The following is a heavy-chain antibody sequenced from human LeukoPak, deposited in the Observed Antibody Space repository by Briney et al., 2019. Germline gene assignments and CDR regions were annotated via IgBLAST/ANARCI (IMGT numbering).Heavy chain of an antibody. D-gene: IGHD6-19*01. CDR2: ISVSGGNT. Sequence: GGSLRLSCAASGFTFSSYAMSWVRQAPGKGLEWVSAISVSGGNTQYADSVKGRFTISRDNSKNTLFLQMDSPRAEDTAVYYCAKASAPYSSGWSAFDIWGQGTMVTVSS. CDR1: GFTFSSYA. CDR3: AKASAPYSSGWSAFDI. V-gene: IGHV3-23*01. J-gene: IGHJ3*02.